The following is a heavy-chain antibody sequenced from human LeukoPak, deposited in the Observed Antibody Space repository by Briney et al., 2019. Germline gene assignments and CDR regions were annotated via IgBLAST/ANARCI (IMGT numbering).Heavy chain of an antibody. CDR3: ARARGYSYGYDFDY. Sequence: ASVKVSCKASGYTFTGYYMHWVRQAPGQGLMWMAWINPNSGGTNYAQKFQGRVTMTRDTSISTAYMELSRLRSDDTAVYYCARARGYSYGYDFDYWGQGTLVTVSS. D-gene: IGHD5-18*01. CDR2: INPNSGGT. CDR1: GYTFTGYY. V-gene: IGHV1-2*02. J-gene: IGHJ4*02.